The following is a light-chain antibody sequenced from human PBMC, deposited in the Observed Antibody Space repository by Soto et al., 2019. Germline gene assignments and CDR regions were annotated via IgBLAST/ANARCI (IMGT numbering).Light chain of an antibody. CDR1: QSVSSN. CDR3: QQYNNWPPGT. Sequence: EIVMTQSPATLSVSPGERATLSCRASQSVSSNLAWYQQKPGQAPRLLIHGASPRATGIPARFSGSGSGTEFTLTISSLQSEDFAVYYWQQYNNWPPGTFGQGTKVEIK. V-gene: IGKV3-15*01. CDR2: GAS. J-gene: IGKJ1*01.